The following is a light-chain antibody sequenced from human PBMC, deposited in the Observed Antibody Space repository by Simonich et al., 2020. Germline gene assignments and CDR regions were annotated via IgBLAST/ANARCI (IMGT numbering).Light chain of an antibody. CDR1: SSDVGGYNY. J-gene: IGLJ2*01. CDR3: SSYTSSSTVV. V-gene: IGLV2-14*03. CDR2: DVS. Sequence: QSALTQPVSVSGSPGQSITISCTGTSSDVGGYNYVSWYQQHPGKAPQLMLYDVSKRPSGVSNRFSGSKSGNTASLTISGLQAEDEADYYCSSYTSSSTVVFGGGTKLTVL.